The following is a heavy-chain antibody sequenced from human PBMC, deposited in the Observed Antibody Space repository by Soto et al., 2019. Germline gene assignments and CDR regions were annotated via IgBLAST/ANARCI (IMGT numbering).Heavy chain of an antibody. CDR2: IKQDGSEE. D-gene: IGHD1-26*01. CDR3: ARDLSGSYYAGLDY. V-gene: IGHV3-7*03. Sequence: GGPRVSCAASGFACGRYWLVWVRQAPGKGLEWVANIKQDGSEEYYVDSVKGRLTISRDNAKNSLYLQMNSLRAEDTAVYYCARDLSGSYYAGLDYWGQGTLVTVSS. J-gene: IGHJ4*02. CDR1: GFACGRYW.